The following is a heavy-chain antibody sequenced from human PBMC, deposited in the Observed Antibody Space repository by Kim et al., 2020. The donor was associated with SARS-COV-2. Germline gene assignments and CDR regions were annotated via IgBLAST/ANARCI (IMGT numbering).Heavy chain of an antibody. V-gene: IGHV3-15*01. CDR3: TTIGGLGYCSSTSRPIGFY. Sequence: GGSLRLSCAASGFTFSNAWMSWVRQAPGKGLEWVGRIKSKTDGGTTDYAAPVKGRFTISRDDSKNTLYLQMNSLKTEDTAVYYCTTIGGLGYCSSTSRPIGFYWGQGTLVTVSS. D-gene: IGHD2-2*01. CDR1: GFTFSNAW. CDR2: IKSKTDGGTT. J-gene: IGHJ4*02.